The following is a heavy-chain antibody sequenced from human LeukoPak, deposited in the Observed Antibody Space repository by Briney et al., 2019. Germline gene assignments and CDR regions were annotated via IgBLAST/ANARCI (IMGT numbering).Heavy chain of an antibody. D-gene: IGHD6-13*01. CDR2: INHSGST. Sequence: PSETLSLTCAVYGGSFSGYYWSWIRQPPGKGLEWIGEINHSGSTNYNPSLKSRVTISVDTSKNQFSLKLSSVTAADTAVYYCARRRYSSSWRIDYWGQGTLVTVSS. J-gene: IGHJ4*02. CDR1: GGSFSGYY. V-gene: IGHV4-34*01. CDR3: ARRRYSSSWRIDY.